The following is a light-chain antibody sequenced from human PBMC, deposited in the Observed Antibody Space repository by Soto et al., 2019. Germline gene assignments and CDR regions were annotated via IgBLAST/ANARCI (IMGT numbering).Light chain of an antibody. J-gene: IGLJ2*01. CDR3: QTGGTGIV. CDR1: SEYSGYA. V-gene: IGLV4-69*01. Sequence: QSVLTQPPSASASLGASVKLTCTLSSEYSGYAIAWHQQQPEKGPRYLMTLNTDGSHTKGDGIPDRFSGSRSGAERYLIISSLQSEDEAAYYCQTGGTGIVFGGGTQLTVL. CDR2: LNTDGSH.